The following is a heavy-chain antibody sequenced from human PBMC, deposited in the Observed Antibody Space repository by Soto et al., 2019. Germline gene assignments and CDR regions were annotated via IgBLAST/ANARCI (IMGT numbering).Heavy chain of an antibody. V-gene: IGHV3-11*01. Sequence: QVQLVESGGGLVKPGGSLRLSCAASGFTFSDYYMSWFRQAPGTGLEWVSYISSSGSTIYYVDSVKGRFTISRDNAKNSLYLQMTSLRADAPAVYCGATVGRYDILTRYYAWLDYWGRGTLVTVSS. CDR2: ISSSGSTI. CDR1: GFTFSDYY. CDR3: ATVGRYDILTRYYAWLDY. J-gene: IGHJ5*01. D-gene: IGHD3-9*01.